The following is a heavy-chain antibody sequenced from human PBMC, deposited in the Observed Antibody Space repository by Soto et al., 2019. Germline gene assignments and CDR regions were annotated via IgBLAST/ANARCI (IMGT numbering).Heavy chain of an antibody. CDR3: ARGTIGYSAPDY. J-gene: IGHJ4*02. CDR1: RFTFSSYT. V-gene: IGHV3-30-3*01. D-gene: IGHD2-15*01. CDR2: ISYDGSTK. Sequence: QVHLVESGGGVVQPGTSLRLSCAASRFTFSSYTMHWVRQAPGKGLEWVAIISYDGSTKYYADSVKGRFTISRDNSKNKLYLEMNSLRAEDTAVYYCARGTIGYSAPDYWGQGTLVSVPS.